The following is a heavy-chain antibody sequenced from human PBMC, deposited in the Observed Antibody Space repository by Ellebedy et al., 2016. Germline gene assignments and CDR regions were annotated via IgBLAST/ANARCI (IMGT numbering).Heavy chain of an antibody. V-gene: IGHV4-59*02. Sequence: SETLSLTCNVSGGSVSSDYWNWIRRPPGKGLEWIGYVFHTGTTNYKASLKSRVTMSVDTSKSQFSLRLTSVTAADTAVYYCAKWNGGWYAFEVWGQGTMVTVSS. CDR1: GGSVSSDY. J-gene: IGHJ3*01. CDR2: VFHTGTT. D-gene: IGHD6-19*01. CDR3: AKWNGGWYAFEV.